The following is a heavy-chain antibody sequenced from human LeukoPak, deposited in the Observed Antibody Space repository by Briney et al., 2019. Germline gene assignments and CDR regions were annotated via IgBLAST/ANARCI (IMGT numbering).Heavy chain of an antibody. D-gene: IGHD2-15*01. CDR2: INQDGSEK. CDR1: GFILSNYW. V-gene: IGHV3-7*01. J-gene: IGHJ4*02. Sequence: GGSLRLSCAASGFILSNYWMGWVRRAPGKGLEWVANINQDGSEKHYVDFLKGRFTISRDNANNSLYLEMNNLSAEDTAVYYCAKAPVTTCSGAYCYPFDYWSQGTLVTVSS. CDR3: AKAPVTTCSGAYCYPFDY.